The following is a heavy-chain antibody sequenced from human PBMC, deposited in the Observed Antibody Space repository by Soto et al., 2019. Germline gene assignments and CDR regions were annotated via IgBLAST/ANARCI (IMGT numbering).Heavy chain of an antibody. CDR2: ICNSGST. CDR1: GGSTSSYC. J-gene: IGHJ4*02. CDR3: ARHWSDYAYDS. V-gene: IGHV4-59*01. Sequence: PSETLSLTCTVSGGSTSSYCWSWIRQPPGKGLEWIGYICNSGSTNYNSSLKSRVTISVDTSKNQFSLKLSSVTAADTAVYYCARHWSDYAYDSWGQGTLVTVSS. D-gene: IGHD3-3*01.